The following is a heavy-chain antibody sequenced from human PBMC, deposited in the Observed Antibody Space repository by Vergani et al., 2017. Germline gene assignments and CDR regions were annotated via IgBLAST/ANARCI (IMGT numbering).Heavy chain of an antibody. CDR2: INPNSGGT. J-gene: IGHJ4*02. CDR1: GYTFTGYY. D-gene: IGHD2-2*01. CDR3: ARHILNIVVVPATNILGLDH. V-gene: IGHV1-2*02. Sequence: QVQLVQSGAEVKKPGASVKVSCKASGYTFTGYYMHWVRQAPGQGLEWMGWINPNSGGTNYAQKFQGRVTMTRETSISTAYMELSRLISDDTAVYYCARHILNIVVVPATNILGLDHWGQGSLVTVSS.